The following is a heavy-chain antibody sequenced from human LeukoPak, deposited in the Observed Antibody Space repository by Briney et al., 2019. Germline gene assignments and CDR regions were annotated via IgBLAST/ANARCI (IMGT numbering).Heavy chain of an antibody. CDR1: GFTFSNYA. J-gene: IGHJ4*02. V-gene: IGHV3-23*01. Sequence: GGSLRLSCAASGFTFSNYAMSWVRQAPGKGLEWVSAISGSGGSKYYADPVKGRFTISRDNTKKTLYLQMNSLRAEDTAVYYCAKDDDDFWSGYYPFDYWGQGTLVTVPS. CDR2: ISGSGGSK. D-gene: IGHD3-3*01. CDR3: AKDDDDFWSGYYPFDY.